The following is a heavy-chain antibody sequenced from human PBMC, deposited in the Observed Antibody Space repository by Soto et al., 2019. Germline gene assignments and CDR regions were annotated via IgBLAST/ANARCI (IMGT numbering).Heavy chain of an antibody. CDR3: ARSSGWLIDC. CDR2: ISWNSDTI. CDR1: GFTFDDYA. V-gene: IGHV3-9*01. Sequence: EVQLVESGGGLVQAGRSLRLSCAASGFTFDDYAMHWVRQAPGKGLEWVSGISWNSDTIGYADSVKGRFTISRDIDENSLYLQMTSLRAEDTALYYCARSSGWLIDCWGQGSLVTVSS. D-gene: IGHD6-19*01. J-gene: IGHJ4*02.